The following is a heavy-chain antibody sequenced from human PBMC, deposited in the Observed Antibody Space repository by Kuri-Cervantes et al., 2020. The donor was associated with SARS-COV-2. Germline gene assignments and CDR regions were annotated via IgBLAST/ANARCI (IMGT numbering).Heavy chain of an antibody. CDR2: ISSSSSYI. D-gene: IGHD6-13*01. Sequence: GESLKISCAASGFTFSSYSMNWVRQAPGKGLEWVSSISSSSSYIYYADSVKGRFTISRDNAKNSLYLQMNSLRAEDTAVYYCASGYSSRLDAFDIWGQGTMV. CDR3: ASGYSSRLDAFDI. J-gene: IGHJ3*02. V-gene: IGHV3-21*01. CDR1: GFTFSSYS.